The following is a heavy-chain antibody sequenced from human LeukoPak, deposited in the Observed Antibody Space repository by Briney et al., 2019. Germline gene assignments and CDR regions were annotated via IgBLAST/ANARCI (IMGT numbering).Heavy chain of an antibody. CDR2: ISNGGST. CDR1: GFTFSSYA. Sequence: PGGSLRLSCVVSGFTFSSYAMSWVRQAPGKGLEWVSAISNGGSTYYADSVKGRFTISRDNSKNTLYLQMNSLRAEDTAVYYCAPMTGSSGSKGWGQGTLVTVSS. J-gene: IGHJ4*02. CDR3: APMTGSSGSKG. V-gene: IGHV3-23*01. D-gene: IGHD6-19*01.